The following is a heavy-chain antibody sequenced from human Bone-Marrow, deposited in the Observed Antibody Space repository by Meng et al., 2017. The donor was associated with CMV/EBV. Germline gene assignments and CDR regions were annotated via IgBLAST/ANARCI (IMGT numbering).Heavy chain of an antibody. V-gene: IGHV1-69*04. D-gene: IGHD1-26*01. CDR2: IIPILGIA. J-gene: IGHJ4*02. CDR1: GGTFSSYT. Sequence: SVKVACKASGGTFSSYTISWVRQAPGQGLEWMGRIIPILGIANYAQKFQGRVTITADKSTSTAYMELSSLRSEDTAVYYCARDSSGSYYGHWGQGTLVTVSS. CDR3: ARDSSGSYYGH.